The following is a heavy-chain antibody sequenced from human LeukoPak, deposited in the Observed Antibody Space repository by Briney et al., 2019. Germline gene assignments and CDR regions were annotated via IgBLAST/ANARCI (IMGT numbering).Heavy chain of an antibody. CDR3: VNGRYSGYDLDS. J-gene: IGHJ4*02. D-gene: IGHD5-12*01. V-gene: IGHV3-64D*09. CDR2: ISSNGGTT. CDR1: GFSFSSNA. Sequence: GGSLRLSCSASGFSFSSNAMHWVRQAPGKGLEYVSGISSNGGTTYYADSVKGRFIISRDNSKNTQYLQMSSLRVEDTAVYYCVNGRYSGYDLDSWGQGTLVTVSS.